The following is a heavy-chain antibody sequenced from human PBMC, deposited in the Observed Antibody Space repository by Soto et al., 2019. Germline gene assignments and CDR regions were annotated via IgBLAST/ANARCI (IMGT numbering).Heavy chain of an antibody. CDR3: AGKSYYCSSTSCRYNWFDP. J-gene: IGHJ5*02. D-gene: IGHD2-2*01. Sequence: SETLSLTCAVYGGSFSGYYWSWIRQPPGKGLEWIGEINHSGSTNYNPSLKSRVTISVDTSKNQFSLKLSSVTAADTAVYYCAGKSYYCSSTSCRYNWFDPWGQGTLVTVSS. CDR1: GGSFSGYY. V-gene: IGHV4-34*01. CDR2: INHSGST.